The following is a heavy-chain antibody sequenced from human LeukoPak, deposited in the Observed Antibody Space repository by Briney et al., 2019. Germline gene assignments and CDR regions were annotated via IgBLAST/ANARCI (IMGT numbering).Heavy chain of an antibody. CDR3: ARGGYYGSGRYYFDS. J-gene: IGHJ4*02. CDR2: INQDGTEK. CDR1: GFTFTTYW. D-gene: IGHD3-3*01. V-gene: IGHV3-7*01. Sequence: GGSLRLSCAASGFTFTTYWMTWVRQAPGKGLEWVANINQDGTEKYYVDSVKGRFTISRDNAKNSLYLQMNSLRVEDTAVYYCARGGYYGSGRYYFDSWGQGTLVTVSS.